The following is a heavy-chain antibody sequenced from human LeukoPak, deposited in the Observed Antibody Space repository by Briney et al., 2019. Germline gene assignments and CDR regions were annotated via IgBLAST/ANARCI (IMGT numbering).Heavy chain of an antibody. CDR2: ISRTSGTI. CDR3: ARGRPQEAYFDY. Sequence: GGSLRLSCAASGFTFNTYDMNWVRQAPGKGLEWVSYISRTSGTIYYADSVKGRFTISRDNAKNSLYLQVNSLRDEDTAVYYCARGRPQEAYFDYWGQGTLVTVSS. CDR1: GFTFNTYD. J-gene: IGHJ4*02. V-gene: IGHV3-48*02.